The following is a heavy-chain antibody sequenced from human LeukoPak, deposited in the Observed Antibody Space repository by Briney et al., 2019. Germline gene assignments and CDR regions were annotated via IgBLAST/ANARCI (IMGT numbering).Heavy chain of an antibody. D-gene: IGHD2-15*01. J-gene: IGHJ4*02. Sequence: GGSLRLSCAASGLTFSDYSMNWVRQAPGKGLEWVSYISSSSSTIYYADSVKGRFTISRDNAKNSLYLQMNSLRAEDTAVYYCARGSGGSCVYWGQGTLVTVSS. CDR1: GLTFSDYS. CDR3: ARGSGGSCVY. CDR2: ISSSSSTI. V-gene: IGHV3-48*04.